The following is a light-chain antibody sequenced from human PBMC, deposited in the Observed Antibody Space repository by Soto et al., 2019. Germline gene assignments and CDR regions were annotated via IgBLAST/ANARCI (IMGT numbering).Light chain of an antibody. V-gene: IGKV1-39*01. Sequence: DIQMTQSPSSLSASLGYRVTITCRASQSIDSYLNWYQQKPGEAPKLLIYAASTLQSGVPSRFSGSGSGTDFTLTISTLQPEDFTTYYCQQSYSTPRTFGQGTKVDI. CDR1: QSIDSY. J-gene: IGKJ1*01. CDR2: AAS. CDR3: QQSYSTPRT.